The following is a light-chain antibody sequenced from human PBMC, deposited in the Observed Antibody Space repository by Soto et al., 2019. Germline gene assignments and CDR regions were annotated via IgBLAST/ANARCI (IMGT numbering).Light chain of an antibody. CDR2: EVT. J-gene: IGLJ1*01. V-gene: IGLV2-23*02. CDR3: CYYAARDFPYV. Sequence: QSVLTQPASVSGSPGQSITISCTGSGSDIGGYRFVSWYQQHPGKTPKLLIFEVTKRPSGVSDRFSGSKSGKRASLTISGLQAEDEADYYCCYYAARDFPYVFGTGTKVTVL. CDR1: GSDIGGYRF.